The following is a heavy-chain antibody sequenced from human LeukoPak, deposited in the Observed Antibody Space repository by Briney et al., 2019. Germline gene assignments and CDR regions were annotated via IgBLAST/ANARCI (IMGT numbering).Heavy chain of an antibody. Sequence: ASVKVFCKASGYTFTSYGISWVRQAPGQGLEWMGWISAYNGNTNYAQKLQGRVTMTTDTSTSTAYMELRSLRSDDTAVYYCARIIAVAGTDWFDPWGQGTLVTVSS. V-gene: IGHV1-18*01. CDR2: ISAYNGNT. D-gene: IGHD6-19*01. J-gene: IGHJ5*02. CDR1: GYTFTSYG. CDR3: ARIIAVAGTDWFDP.